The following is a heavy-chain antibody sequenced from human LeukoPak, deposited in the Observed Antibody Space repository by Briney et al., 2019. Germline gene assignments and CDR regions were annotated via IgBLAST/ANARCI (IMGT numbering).Heavy chain of an antibody. CDR3: ARDGGSSWYFDY. CDR2: IYSGGST. CDR1: EFSVGSNY. V-gene: IGHV3-66*01. Sequence: GGSLRLSCAASEFSVGSNYMTWVRQAPGKGLEWVSLIYSGGSTYYADSVKGRFTISRDNSKNTLYLQMNSLRAEDTAVYYCARDGGSSWYFDYWGQGTLATVSS. J-gene: IGHJ4*02. D-gene: IGHD6-13*01.